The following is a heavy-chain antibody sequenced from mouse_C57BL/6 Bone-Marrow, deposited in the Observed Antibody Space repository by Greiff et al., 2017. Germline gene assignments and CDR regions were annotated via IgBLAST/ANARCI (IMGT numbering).Heavy chain of an antibody. Sequence: EVKLQESGGGLVKPGGSLKLSCAASGFTFSDYGMHWVRQAPEKGLEWVAYISSGSSTIYSADTVKGRFTISRDNAKNTLFLQMTSLRAEDTAMYYCARGDGAYWGQGTLVTVSA. CDR3: ARGDGAY. CDR2: ISSGSSTI. J-gene: IGHJ3*01. V-gene: IGHV5-17*01. CDR1: GFTFSDYG.